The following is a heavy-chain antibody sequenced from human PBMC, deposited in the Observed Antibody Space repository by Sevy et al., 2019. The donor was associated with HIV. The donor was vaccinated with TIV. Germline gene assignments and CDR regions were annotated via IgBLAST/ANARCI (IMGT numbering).Heavy chain of an antibody. CDR3: ARARRYCSSTSCPLEYYFDY. Sequence: ASVKVSCKASGYTFTGYYMHWVRQAPGQGLEWMGWINPNSGGTNYSQKFQGRVTMTRDTSISTAYMELSRLRSDDTAVYYCARARRYCSSTSCPLEYYFDYWGQGTLVTVSS. J-gene: IGHJ4*02. V-gene: IGHV1-2*02. CDR1: GYTFTGYY. CDR2: INPNSGGT. D-gene: IGHD2-2*01.